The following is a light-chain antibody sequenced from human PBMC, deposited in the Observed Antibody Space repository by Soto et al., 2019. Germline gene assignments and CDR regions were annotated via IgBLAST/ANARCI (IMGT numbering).Light chain of an antibody. CDR1: QSVSNNY. J-gene: IGKJ5*01. CDR3: QQANSFPIT. CDR2: GAS. Sequence: EIVFTQSPGTLSLSPGERATLSCRASQSVSNNYLAWYQQKPGQAPRLLIYGASSRATGIPGRFSGSGSGTDFNLTISRLETEDFATYYCQQANSFPITFGQGTRLEIK. V-gene: IGKV3-20*01.